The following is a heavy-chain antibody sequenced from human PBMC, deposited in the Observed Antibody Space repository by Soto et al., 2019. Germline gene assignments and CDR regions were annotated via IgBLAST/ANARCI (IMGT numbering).Heavy chain of an antibody. CDR1: GVPFISFA. CDR2: ISDSGSTT. V-gene: IGHV3-48*02. CDR3: ARDPNGITDFDY. Sequence: PGGSLRLSCAVSGVPFISFAMNWVRQAPGRGLEWVSFISDSGSTTYYADSVKGRFTISRDSAKNSLYLQMNSLRDEDTAVYFCARDPNGITDFDYWGQGTQVTVSS. J-gene: IGHJ4*02. D-gene: IGHD2-8*01.